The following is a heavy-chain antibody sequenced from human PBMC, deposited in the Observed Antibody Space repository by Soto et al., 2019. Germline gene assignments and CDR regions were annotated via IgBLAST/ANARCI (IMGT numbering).Heavy chain of an antibody. CDR1: GGTFSSYA. CDR3: ASGINYYDSSGHGGAFDY. Sequence: SVKVSCKASGGTFSSYAISWVRQAPGQGLEWMGGIIPIFGTANYAQKFQGRVTITADESTSTAYMELSSLRSEDTAVYYCASGINYYDSSGHGGAFDYWGQGTLVTVSS. D-gene: IGHD3-22*01. CDR2: IIPIFGTA. J-gene: IGHJ4*02. V-gene: IGHV1-69*13.